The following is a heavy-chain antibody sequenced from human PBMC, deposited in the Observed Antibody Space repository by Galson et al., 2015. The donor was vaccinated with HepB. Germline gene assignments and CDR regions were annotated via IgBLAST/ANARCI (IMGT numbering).Heavy chain of an antibody. CDR3: SRPVGALLWFGELFRPEYFYVLDV. J-gene: IGHJ6*02. D-gene: IGHD3-10*01. Sequence: SLRLSCAASGFTFRSHAMHWVRQAPGKGLEWVAVISHDDSKTHYGDAVKGRFTISRDNSKNTLYLQMNSLGVEDAAVFYCSRPVGALLWFGELFRPEYFYVLDVLGQGTTVTVSS. CDR1: GFTFRSHA. V-gene: IGHV3-30-3*01. CDR2: ISHDDSKT.